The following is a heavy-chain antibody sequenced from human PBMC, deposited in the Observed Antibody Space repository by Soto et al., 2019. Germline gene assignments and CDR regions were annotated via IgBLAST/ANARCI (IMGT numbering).Heavy chain of an antibody. CDR1: GFSPTTRGVG. CDR2: IYWDDDR. CDR3: AHRVLRTVFGLVTTTAIYFYF. Sequence: QITLNESEPRRVKPRQTLTLTCTFSGFSPTTRGVGVGWIVSSPEKAPEWLALIYWDDDRRYSPSLKSRLTITKDTSKKQVVLTMADLDPADTATYYCAHRVLRTVFGLVTTTAIYFYFWGQGTPVAVSS. V-gene: IGHV2-5*02. D-gene: IGHD3-3*01. J-gene: IGHJ4*02.